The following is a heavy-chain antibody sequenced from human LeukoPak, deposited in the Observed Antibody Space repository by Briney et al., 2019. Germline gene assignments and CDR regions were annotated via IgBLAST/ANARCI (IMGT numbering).Heavy chain of an antibody. J-gene: IGHJ5*02. V-gene: IGHV4-59*01. CDR1: GGSISSYY. D-gene: IGHD3-3*02. CDR2: ISDIGSI. CDR3: ARSYSNIFSWFDP. Sequence: PSETLSLTCTVSGGSISSYYWSWIRQPPGKGLEWIAYISDIGSINYNPSLKSRVTTSVDTSKNQFSLKLSSVTAADTAVYYCARSYSNIFSWFDPWGQGTLVTVSS.